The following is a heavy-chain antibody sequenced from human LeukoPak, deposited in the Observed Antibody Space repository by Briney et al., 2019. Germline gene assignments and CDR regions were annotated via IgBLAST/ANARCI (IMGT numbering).Heavy chain of an antibody. Sequence: SETLSLTCTVSGGSISSYYWSWIRQPPGKGLEWIGYIYYSGSTNYNPSLKSRVTISVDTSKNQFSLKLSSVTAADTAVYYCARFVPATATTFDYWGQGTQVTVSS. CDR3: ARFVPATATTFDY. CDR1: GGSISSYY. CDR2: IYYSGST. D-gene: IGHD2-2*01. J-gene: IGHJ4*02. V-gene: IGHV4-59*01.